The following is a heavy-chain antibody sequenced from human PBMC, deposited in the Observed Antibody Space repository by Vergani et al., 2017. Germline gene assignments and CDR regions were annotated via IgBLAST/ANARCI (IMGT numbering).Heavy chain of an antibody. Sequence: QVQLQESGPGLVKPSQTLSLTCTVSGGSISSGDYYWSWIRQRPGMGLDWIGYIYYSGTTYYNPSLESRLTISLDTSENHLSLKLTSVTAADTAVYYCARQKDYYMDVWGKGATVTVS. CDR3: ARQKDYYMDV. CDR1: GGSISSGDYY. CDR2: IYYSGTT. V-gene: IGHV4-30-4*01. J-gene: IGHJ6*03.